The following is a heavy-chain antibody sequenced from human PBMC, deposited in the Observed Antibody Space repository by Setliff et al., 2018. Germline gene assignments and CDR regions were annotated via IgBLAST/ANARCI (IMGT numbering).Heavy chain of an antibody. D-gene: IGHD3-3*01. J-gene: IGHJ4*02. CDR2: IGGHNDDP. Sequence: ASVKVSCKASGYPFNNYGISWLRQTPGQGLEWMGWIGGHNDDPLFAQKFQGRVTMTTDTSTTTAYMELKSLRSDDTAEYYCARSWRAGALNHFDYWGQGSRVTVSS. CDR3: ARSWRAGALNHFDY. V-gene: IGHV1-18*01. CDR1: GYPFNNYG.